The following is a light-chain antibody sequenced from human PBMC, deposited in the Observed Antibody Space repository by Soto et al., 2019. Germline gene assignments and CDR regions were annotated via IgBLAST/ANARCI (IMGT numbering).Light chain of an antibody. CDR3: GTWDNSLSGGV. CDR1: SSNIGSNY. J-gene: IGLJ2*01. Sequence: QAVVTQPPSVSAASGQKVTISCSGSSSNIGSNYVSWYQQLPGTAPKLLIYENYKRPSGIPDRFSGSKSGTSATLGITGLQTGDEADYHCGTWDNSLSGGVFGGGTKLTVL. CDR2: ENY. V-gene: IGLV1-51*02.